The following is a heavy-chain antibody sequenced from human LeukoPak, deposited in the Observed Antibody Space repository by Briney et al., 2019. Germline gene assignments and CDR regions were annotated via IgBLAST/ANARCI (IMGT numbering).Heavy chain of an antibody. CDR1: GGSISSYY. CDR3: ARHLYSSSWYLGVAFDY. Sequence: SETLSLTCTVSGGSISSYYWSWIRQPPGKGLEWIGYVYYSGSTNYNPSLKSRVTISVDTSKNQISLKLSSVTAADTAVYYCARHLYSSSWYLGVAFDYWGQGTLVTVSS. V-gene: IGHV4-59*08. J-gene: IGHJ4*02. D-gene: IGHD6-13*01. CDR2: VYYSGST.